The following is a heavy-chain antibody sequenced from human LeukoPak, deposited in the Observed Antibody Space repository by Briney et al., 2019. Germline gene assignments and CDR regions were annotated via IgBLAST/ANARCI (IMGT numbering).Heavy chain of an antibody. CDR1: GGSFSGYY. Sequence: SETLSLTCAVYGGSFSGYYWSWIRQPPGKGLEWIGEINHSGSTNYNPSLKSRVAISVDTSKNQFSLKLSSVTAADTAVYYCARGWGFWFDPWGQGTLVTVSS. CDR2: INHSGST. CDR3: ARGWGFWFDP. J-gene: IGHJ5*02. D-gene: IGHD3-16*01. V-gene: IGHV4-34*01.